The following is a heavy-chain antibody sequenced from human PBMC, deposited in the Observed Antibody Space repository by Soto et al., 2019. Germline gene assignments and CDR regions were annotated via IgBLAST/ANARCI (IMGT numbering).Heavy chain of an antibody. J-gene: IGHJ5*02. Sequence: GGSLRLSCAASGFTFSSYAMTWARQAPGKGLEWVSSLLRSGSTAYYADSVRGRFTISSDTSANSLYLQMDSLRAEDTAIYYCAKDAVSGDGIWLMDSWGQGTVVTVSS. D-gene: IGHD4-17*01. CDR3: AKDAVSGDGIWLMDS. CDR2: LLRSGSTA. V-gene: IGHV3-23*01. CDR1: GFTFSSYA.